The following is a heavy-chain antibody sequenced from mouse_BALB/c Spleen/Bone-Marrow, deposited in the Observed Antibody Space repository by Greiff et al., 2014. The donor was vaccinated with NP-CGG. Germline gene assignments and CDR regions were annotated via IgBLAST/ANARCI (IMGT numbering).Heavy chain of an antibody. CDR1: GFNIKDTY. CDR3: AGPFFH. J-gene: IGHJ4*01. V-gene: IGHV14-3*02. CDR2: IDPANGNT. Sequence: EVKLVESGAELVKPGASVKLSCTASGFNIKDTYMHWVKQRPEQGLEWIGRIDPANGNTKYDPKFKGKATITADKSSNTAYLQLSRLTAEDSAVYYCAGPFFHWGQGTSVTVSS.